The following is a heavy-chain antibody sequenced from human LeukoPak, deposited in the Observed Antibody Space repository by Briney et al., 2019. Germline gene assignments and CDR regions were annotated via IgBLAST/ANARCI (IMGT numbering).Heavy chain of an antibody. J-gene: IGHJ5*02. CDR1: GGSISSGGYS. Sequence: SQTLSLTCAVSGGSISSGGYSWSWIRQPPGKGLEWIGYIYHSGSTYYNPSLKSRVTISVDRSKNQFSLKLSSVTAADTAVYYCARGSVYSYDYEYNWFDPWGQGTLVTVSS. CDR2: IYHSGST. V-gene: IGHV4-30-2*01. D-gene: IGHD5-18*01. CDR3: ARGSVYSYDYEYNWFDP.